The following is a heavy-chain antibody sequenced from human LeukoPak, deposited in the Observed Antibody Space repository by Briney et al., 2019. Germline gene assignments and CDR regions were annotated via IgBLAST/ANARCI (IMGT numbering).Heavy chain of an antibody. CDR3: ASVTVFYNWFDP. D-gene: IGHD4-11*01. J-gene: IGHJ5*02. V-gene: IGHV4-34*01. Sequence: SETLSLTCAVYGGSFSGYYWSWIRQPPGKGLEWIGEINHSGSTNYNPSLKSRVTISVDTSKNQLSLKLSSVTAADTAAYYCASVTVFYNWFDPWGQGTPVTVSS. CDR2: INHSGST. CDR1: GGSFSGYY.